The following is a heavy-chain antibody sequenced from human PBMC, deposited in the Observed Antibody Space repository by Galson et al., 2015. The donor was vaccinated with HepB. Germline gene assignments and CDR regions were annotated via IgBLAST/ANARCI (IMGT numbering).Heavy chain of an antibody. V-gene: IGHV3-48*01. Sequence: SLRLSCAASGFTFSSYSMNWVRQAPGKGLEWVSYISSSSSTIYYADSVKGRFTISRDNAKNSLYLQMNSLRAEDTAVYYCARASPRIAARPNFDYWGQGTLVTVSS. J-gene: IGHJ4*02. CDR2: ISSSSSTI. CDR1: GFTFSSYS. CDR3: ARASPRIAARPNFDY. D-gene: IGHD6-6*01.